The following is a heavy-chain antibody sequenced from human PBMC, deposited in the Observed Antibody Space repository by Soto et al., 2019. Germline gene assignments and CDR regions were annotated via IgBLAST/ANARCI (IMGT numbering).Heavy chain of an antibody. D-gene: IGHD6-6*01. J-gene: IGHJ6*02. CDR3: ASQSSRYYYYYGMDV. CDR1: GSSFTSYW. V-gene: IGHV5-10-1*01. CDR2: IDPSDSYT. Sequence: PGESLKISCKGSGSSFTSYWISWVRQMPGKGLEWMGRIDPSDSYTNYSPSFQGHVTISADKSISTAYLQWSSLKASDTAMYYCASQSSRYYYYYGMDVWGQGTTVTVSS.